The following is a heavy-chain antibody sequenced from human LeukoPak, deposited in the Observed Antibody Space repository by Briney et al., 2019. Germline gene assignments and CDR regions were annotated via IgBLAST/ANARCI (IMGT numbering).Heavy chain of an antibody. CDR2: IRFDGSYK. CDR1: GFTFNSYG. D-gene: IGHD6-13*01. V-gene: IGHV3-30*02. J-gene: IGHJ4*02. CDR3: ARYSRSWYVPIFDY. Sequence: PGGSLRLSCAASGFTFNSYGMHWVRQAPGKGLEWVAFIRFDGSYKDYADSVKGRFTISRDNSKNTLYLQMNSLRAEDTAVYYCARYSRSWYVPIFDYWGQGTLVTVSS.